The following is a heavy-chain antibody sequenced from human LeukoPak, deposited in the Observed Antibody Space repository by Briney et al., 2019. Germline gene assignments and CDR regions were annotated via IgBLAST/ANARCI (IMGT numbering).Heavy chain of an antibody. CDR1: GYTFTTFG. J-gene: IGHJ6*02. Sequence: GASVKVSCKASGYTFTTFGLSWVRQAPGQGLEWMGWISAYNGNTNYAQKLQGRVTMTTDTSTSTAYMELRSLRSDDTAVYYCARAQNPLRYSSSWEDYYGMDVWGQGTTVTVSS. V-gene: IGHV1-18*01. D-gene: IGHD6-13*01. CDR3: ARAQNPLRYSSSWEDYYGMDV. CDR2: ISAYNGNT.